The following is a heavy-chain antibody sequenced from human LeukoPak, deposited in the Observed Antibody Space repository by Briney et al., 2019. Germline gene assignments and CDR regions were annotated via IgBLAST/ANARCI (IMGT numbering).Heavy chain of an antibody. CDR1: GFTFSSYA. J-gene: IGHJ6*02. CDR3: ATDSYSSSWEYYYGMDV. CDR2: ISGSGGST. Sequence: AGGSLRLSCAASGFTFSSYAMSWVRQAPGKGLEWVSAISGSGGSTYYADSVKGRFTISRDNSKNTLYLKMNSLRAEDTAVYYCATDSYSSSWEYYYGMDVWGQGTTVTVSS. D-gene: IGHD6-13*01. V-gene: IGHV3-23*01.